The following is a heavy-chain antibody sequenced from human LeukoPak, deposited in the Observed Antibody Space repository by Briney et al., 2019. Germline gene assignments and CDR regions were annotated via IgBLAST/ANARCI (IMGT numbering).Heavy chain of an antibody. CDR2: IWYDGSNK. V-gene: IGHV3-33*01. D-gene: IGHD2-2*01. CDR1: GFTFSSYG. J-gene: IGHJ3*02. CDR3: AREGSYLPYASDI. Sequence: GRSLRLSCAASGFTFSSYGMHWVRQAPGKGLEWVAVIWYDGSNKYYADSVKGRFTISRDNSKNTLYLQMNSLRAEDTAVYYCAREGSYLPYASDIWGQGTMVTVSS.